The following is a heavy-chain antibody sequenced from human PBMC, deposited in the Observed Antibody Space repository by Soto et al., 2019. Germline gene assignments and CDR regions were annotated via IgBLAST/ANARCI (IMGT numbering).Heavy chain of an antibody. Sequence: QITLKESGPTLVKPTQTLTLTCTFSGFSLSTSGVGVGWIRQPPGKALEWLAVIYWDDDKRYSPSLKTRLTITKNTSKNPVVLTMTNMDPMDTGTYSCARKGPEDWPLDYWGQGTLVTVSS. CDR3: ARKGPEDWPLDY. CDR1: GFSLSTSGVG. V-gene: IGHV2-5*02. J-gene: IGHJ4*02. D-gene: IGHD3-9*01. CDR2: IYWDDDK.